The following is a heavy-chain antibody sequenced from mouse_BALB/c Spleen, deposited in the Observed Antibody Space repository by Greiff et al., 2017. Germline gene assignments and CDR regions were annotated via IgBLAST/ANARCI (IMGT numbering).Heavy chain of an antibody. D-gene: IGHD3-2*02. Sequence: EVKLMESGGGLVQPGGSRKLSCAASGFTFSSFGMHWVRQAPEKGLEWVAYISSGSSTIYYADTVKGRFTISRDNPKNTLFLQMTSLRSEDTAMYYCARSHFRGLAYWGQGTLVTVSA. V-gene: IGHV5-17*02. CDR2: ISSGSSTI. J-gene: IGHJ3*01. CDR3: ARSHFRGLAY. CDR1: GFTFSSFG.